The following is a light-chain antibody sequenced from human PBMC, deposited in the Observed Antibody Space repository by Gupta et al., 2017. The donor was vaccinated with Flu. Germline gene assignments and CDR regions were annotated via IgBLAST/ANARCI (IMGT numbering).Light chain of an antibody. CDR3: QEWDGNTGV. Sequence: SYDLTQPPSVSVSPGQTASITCSGDKWGDKYACWYQQRPGHSPVLVIYQDNRRPAGIPERFSGSTSGNTATLTISGTQAVDEDDYYCQEWDGNTGVFGGGTKLTVL. V-gene: IGLV3-1*01. CDR1: KWGDKY. CDR2: QDN. J-gene: IGLJ3*02.